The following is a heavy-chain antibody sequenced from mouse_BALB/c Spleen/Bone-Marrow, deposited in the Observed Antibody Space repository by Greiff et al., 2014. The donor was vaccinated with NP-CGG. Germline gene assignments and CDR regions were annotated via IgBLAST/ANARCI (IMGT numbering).Heavy chain of an antibody. CDR3: ASYCYGSSYGFAY. V-gene: IGHV14-3*02. CDR2: IDPANGNT. J-gene: IGHJ3*01. Sequence: EVKLMESGAELVKPGASVKLPCTASGFNIKDTYMHWVKQRPEQGLEWIGRIDPANGNTKYDPKFQGKATITADTSSNTAYLQLSSLTSEDTAVYYCASYCYGSSYGFAYWGQGTLVTVSA. D-gene: IGHD1-1*01. CDR1: GFNIKDTY.